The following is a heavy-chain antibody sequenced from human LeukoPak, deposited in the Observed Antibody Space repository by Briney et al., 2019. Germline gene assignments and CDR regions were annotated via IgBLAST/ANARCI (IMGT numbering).Heavy chain of an antibody. Sequence: SETLSLTCTVSGGSISSGGYYWSWIRQHPGKGLEWIGYIYYSGSTYYNPSLKSRVTISADTSKNQFSPKLSSVTAADTAVYYCARGTDGYTRRFYYFDYWGQGTLVTVSS. D-gene: IGHD5-24*01. CDR1: GGSISSGGYY. CDR2: IYYSGST. CDR3: ARGTDGYTRRFYYFDY. J-gene: IGHJ4*02. V-gene: IGHV4-31*03.